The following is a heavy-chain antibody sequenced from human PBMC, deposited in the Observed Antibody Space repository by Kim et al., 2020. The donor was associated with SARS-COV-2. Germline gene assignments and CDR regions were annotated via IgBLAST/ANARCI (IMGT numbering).Heavy chain of an antibody. V-gene: IGHV3-33*01. CDR3: ARAGGYSYGILDY. CDR1: GFTFSSYG. D-gene: IGHD5-18*01. Sequence: GGSLRLSCAASGFTFSSYGMHWVRQAPGKGLEWVAVIWYDGSNKYYADSVKGRFTISRDNSKNTLYLQMNSLRAEDTAVYYCARAGGYSYGILDYWGQGTLVTVSS. CDR2: IWYDGSNK. J-gene: IGHJ4*02.